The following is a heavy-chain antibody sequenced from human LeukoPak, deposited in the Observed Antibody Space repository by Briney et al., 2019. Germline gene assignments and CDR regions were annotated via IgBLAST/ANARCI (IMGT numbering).Heavy chain of an antibody. V-gene: IGHV3-48*01. CDR3: ARGDYYDSKPFDY. CDR2: ISTSSTI. J-gene: IGHJ4*02. Sequence: GGSLRLSCAASGFTFSSYAMSWVRQAPGKGLEWVSYISTSSTIYYADSVKGRFTISRDNAKNSLYLQMNSLRAEDTAVYYCARGDYYDSKPFDYWGQGTLVTVSS. D-gene: IGHD3-22*01. CDR1: GFTFSSYA.